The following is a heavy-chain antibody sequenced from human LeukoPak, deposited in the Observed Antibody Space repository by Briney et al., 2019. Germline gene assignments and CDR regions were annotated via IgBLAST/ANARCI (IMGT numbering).Heavy chain of an antibody. CDR3: ASKISAMADY. CDR2: ISYDGSNK. D-gene: IGHD5-18*01. V-gene: IGHV3-30*03. Sequence: PGRSLRLSCAVSGFTFSSYGMHWVRQAPGKGLEWVAVISYDGSNKYYADSVKGRFTISRDDSKNTLYLQMNSLRAEDTAVYYCASKISAMADYWGQGTLVTVSS. J-gene: IGHJ4*02. CDR1: GFTFSSYG.